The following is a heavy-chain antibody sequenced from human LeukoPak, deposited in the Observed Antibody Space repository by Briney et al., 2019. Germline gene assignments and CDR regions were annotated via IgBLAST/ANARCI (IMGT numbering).Heavy chain of an antibody. V-gene: IGHV4-30-4*07. D-gene: IGHD3-10*01. CDR2: IYYSGST. CDR1: GGSISSGGYS. CDR3: ASSLMVRGYYYYYMDV. Sequence: SETLSLTCAVSGGSISSGGYSWSWIRQPPGKGLEWIGYIYYSGSTYYNPSLKSRVTISVDTSKNQFSLKLSSVTAADTAVYYCASSLMVRGYYYYYMDVWGKGTTVTISS. J-gene: IGHJ6*03.